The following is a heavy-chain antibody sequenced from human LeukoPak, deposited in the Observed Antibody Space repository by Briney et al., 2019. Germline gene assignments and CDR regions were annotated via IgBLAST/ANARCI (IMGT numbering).Heavy chain of an antibody. J-gene: IGHJ6*03. CDR3: ARATFYFYMDV. Sequence: SDTLFLTCTVAGGYITTYYWTWIRQTPGKGLEWIGYIYYGGNTNYNPSLNSRVTISVDTSKSQISLNLSSVTAADTATYYCARATFYFYMDVWGKGTTVIVSS. V-gene: IGHV4-59*07. CDR2: IYYGGNT. CDR1: GGYITTYY.